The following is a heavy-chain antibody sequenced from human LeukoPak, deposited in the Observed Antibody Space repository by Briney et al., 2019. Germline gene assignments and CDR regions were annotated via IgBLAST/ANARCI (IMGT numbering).Heavy chain of an antibody. CDR2: IIPILGIA. Sequence: ASVKVSCKASGGTFSSYAISWVRQAPGQGLEWMGRIIPILGIANYAQKFQGRVTITADKSTSTAYMELSSLRSEDTAVYYCARVVSYDSSSYWGQETLVTVSS. V-gene: IGHV1-69*04. CDR3: ARVVSYDSSSY. D-gene: IGHD3-22*01. CDR1: GGTFSSYA. J-gene: IGHJ4*02.